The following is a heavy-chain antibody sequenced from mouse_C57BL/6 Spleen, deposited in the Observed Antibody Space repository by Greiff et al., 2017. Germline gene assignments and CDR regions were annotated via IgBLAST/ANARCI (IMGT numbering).Heavy chain of an antibody. V-gene: IGHV1-85*01. CDR2: IYPRDGST. Sequence: QVQLQQSGPELVKPGASVKLSCTASGYTFTSYDINWVKQRPGQGLEWIGWIYPRDGSTKYNEKFKGKATLTVDTSSSTAYKELHSLTSEDSAVYFCARDYYYGSSYVAMDYWGQGTSVTVSS. J-gene: IGHJ4*01. CDR3: ARDYYYGSSYVAMDY. D-gene: IGHD1-1*01. CDR1: GYTFTSYD.